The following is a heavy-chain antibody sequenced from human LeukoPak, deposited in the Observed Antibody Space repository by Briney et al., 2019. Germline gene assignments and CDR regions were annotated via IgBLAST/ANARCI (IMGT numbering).Heavy chain of an antibody. Sequence: GGSLRLSCSASGFTFSNAWMSWVGQAPGKGLEWVGRIKSKTDGGTTDYAAPVKGRFTISRDDSKNTLYLQMNSLKTEDTAVYYCTTGLGDPVRGVIPRYYYYMDVWGKGTTVTISS. CDR2: IKSKTDGGTT. D-gene: IGHD3-10*01. CDR3: TTGLGDPVRGVIPRYYYYMDV. CDR1: GFTFSNAW. V-gene: IGHV3-15*01. J-gene: IGHJ6*03.